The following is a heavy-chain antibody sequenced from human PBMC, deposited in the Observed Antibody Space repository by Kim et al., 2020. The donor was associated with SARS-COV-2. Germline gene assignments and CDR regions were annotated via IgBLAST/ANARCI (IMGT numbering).Heavy chain of an antibody. J-gene: IGHJ6*02. CDR2: MNPNSGNT. CDR1: GYTFTSYD. Sequence: ASVKVSCKASGYTFTSYDINWVRQATGQGLEWMGWMNPNSGNTGYAQKFQGRVTMTRNTSISTAYMELSSLRSEDTAVYYCARPASGSSSFTSYYDYYGMDVWGQGTTVTVSS. D-gene: IGHD6-6*01. CDR3: ARPASGSSSFTSYYDYYGMDV. V-gene: IGHV1-8*02.